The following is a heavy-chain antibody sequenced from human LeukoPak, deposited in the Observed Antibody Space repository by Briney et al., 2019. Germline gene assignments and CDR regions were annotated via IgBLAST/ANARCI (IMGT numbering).Heavy chain of an antibody. CDR1: GFTFSSYG. CDR3: ARDRAMVVGSSWYYDY. Sequence: GGSLRLSCAASGFTFSSYGMHWVRQAPGKGLEWVSLIWYDGSNKYYADSVKGRFTISRDNSKNTLNLQMNSLRAEDMALYYCARDRAMVVGSSWYYDYWGQGTLVTVSS. V-gene: IGHV3-33*01. D-gene: IGHD5-18*01. J-gene: IGHJ4*02. CDR2: IWYDGSNK.